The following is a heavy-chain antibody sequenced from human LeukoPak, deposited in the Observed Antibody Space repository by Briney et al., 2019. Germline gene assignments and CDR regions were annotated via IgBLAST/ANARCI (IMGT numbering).Heavy chain of an antibody. CDR3: ASSYYYGSGSYPHDAFDI. V-gene: IGHV1-18*01. Sequence: AASVTVSCTASGYTFTSYGISWVRQAPGQGLEWMGWISAYNGNTNYAQKLQGRVTMTTDTSTTTAYMELKSLRSDATAVYSCASSYYYGSGSYPHDAFDIWGQGTMVTVSS. CDR2: ISAYNGNT. J-gene: IGHJ3*02. CDR1: GYTFTSYG. D-gene: IGHD3-10*01.